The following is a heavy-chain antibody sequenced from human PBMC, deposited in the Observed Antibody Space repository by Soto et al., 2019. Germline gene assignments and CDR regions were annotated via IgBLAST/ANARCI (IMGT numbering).Heavy chain of an antibody. V-gene: IGHV1-18*01. CDR3: AIRYCSGGSCSDPYYYYGIDV. CDR2: ISAYNGNT. J-gene: IGHJ6*01. D-gene: IGHD2-15*01. CDR1: GYTFTSYG. Sequence: ASVKVSCKASGYTFTSYGISWVRQAPGQGLEWMGWISAYNGNTNYAQKLQGRLTMTTDTSTSTAYMELRSLRSDDTAVYYCAIRYCSGGSCSDPYYYYGIDVWGQGTTVTGSS.